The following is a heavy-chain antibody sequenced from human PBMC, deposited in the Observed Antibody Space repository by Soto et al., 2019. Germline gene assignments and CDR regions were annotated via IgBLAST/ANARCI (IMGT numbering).Heavy chain of an antibody. CDR2: IYHSGST. V-gene: IGHV4-4*02. J-gene: IGHJ6*01. D-gene: IGHD2-2*01. CDR3: ARVVGGDYYGMDV. Sequence: QVQLQEPGPGLVKLSGTLSLTCAVSGGSISSSNWWSWVRQPPGKGLEWIGEIYHSGSTNYNPSLKSRVTILVDKSKNQLSLKLSSVTAADTAVYYCARVVGGDYYGMDVWGQGTTVTVSS. CDR1: GGSISSSNW.